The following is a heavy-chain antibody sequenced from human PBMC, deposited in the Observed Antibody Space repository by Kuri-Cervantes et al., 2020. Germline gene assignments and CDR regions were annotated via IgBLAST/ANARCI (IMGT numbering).Heavy chain of an antibody. V-gene: IGHV4-38-2*01. CDR2: IFHSGST. CDR3: ARAKVTMVRGVIRYFDY. CDR1: GYSISSDYY. Sequence: SETLSLTCAVSGYSISSDYYWGWIRQPPGKGLEWIGNIFHSGSTYYNPSLKSRVTISVDTSKNQFSLKLSSVTAADTAVYYCARAKVTMVRGVIRYFDYWGQGTLVTVSS. J-gene: IGHJ4*02. D-gene: IGHD3-10*01.